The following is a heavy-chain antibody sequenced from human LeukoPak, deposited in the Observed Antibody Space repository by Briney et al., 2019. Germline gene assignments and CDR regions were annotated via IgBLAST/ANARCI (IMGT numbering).Heavy chain of an antibody. J-gene: IGHJ4*02. CDR1: GGSISSYY. Sequence: SETLSLTCTVSGGSISSYYWSWIRQPPGKGLEWIGYIYYSGSTNYNPSLKSRVTISVDTSKNQFSLKLSSVTAADTAVYYCARGRGVGATAYFDFWGQGTLVTVSS. CDR2: IYYSGST. D-gene: IGHD1-26*01. CDR3: ARGRGVGATAYFDF. V-gene: IGHV4-59*01.